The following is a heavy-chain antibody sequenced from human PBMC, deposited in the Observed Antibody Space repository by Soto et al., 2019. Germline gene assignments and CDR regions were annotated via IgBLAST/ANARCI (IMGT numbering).Heavy chain of an antibody. CDR2: IGGAGDST. CDR1: GFSFNSYA. CDR3: TGATYLDY. Sequence: EVQLLESGGGSVQPGGSLRLSCAASGFSFNSYAMSWVRQAPGKGLEWVSHIGGAGDSTYYADSVKGRFTISRDNSKKTVYLQMESLRAEDTAVYYCTGATYLDYWGQGTLVTVSS. J-gene: IGHJ4*02. V-gene: IGHV3-23*01.